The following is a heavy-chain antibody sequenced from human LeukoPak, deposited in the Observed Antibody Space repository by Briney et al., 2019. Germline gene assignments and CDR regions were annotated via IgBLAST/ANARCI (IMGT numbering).Heavy chain of an antibody. J-gene: IGHJ5*02. D-gene: IGHD6-13*01. CDR1: GGSMSPYY. V-gene: IGHV4-4*09. Sequence: SETLSLTCTVSGGSMSPYYWSWIRQTPGKGLEWIGYTFTSGGTNYNPSLKSRVTMSVDTSKNQFSLKLSSVTAADTAVYYCARDHSSSWYQNWFDPWGQGTLVTVSS. CDR3: ARDHSSSWYQNWFDP. CDR2: TFTSGGT.